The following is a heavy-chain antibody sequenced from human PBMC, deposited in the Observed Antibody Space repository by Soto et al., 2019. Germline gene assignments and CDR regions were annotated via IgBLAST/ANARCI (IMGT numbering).Heavy chain of an antibody. CDR1: GFTFSGSA. J-gene: IGHJ4*02. Sequence: EVQLVESGGGLVQPGGSLKLSCAASGFTFSGSAMHWVRQASGKGLEWVGRIRSKANSYATAYAASVKGRFTISRDDSKNTAYLQMNSLKTEDTAVYYCVWFGAWWGQGTLVTVSS. CDR2: IRSKANSYAT. V-gene: IGHV3-73*01. D-gene: IGHD3-10*01. CDR3: VWFGAW.